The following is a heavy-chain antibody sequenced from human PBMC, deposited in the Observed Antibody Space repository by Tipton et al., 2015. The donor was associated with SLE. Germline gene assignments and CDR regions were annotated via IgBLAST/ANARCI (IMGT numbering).Heavy chain of an antibody. CDR1: GASISSYY. D-gene: IGHD3-10*01. V-gene: IGHV4-59*01. CDR3: ARDWSLFGYYYVDV. J-gene: IGHJ6*03. Sequence: TLSLTCSVSGASISSYYWSWIRQPPGKGLEWIGYMYYSGSISYNPSLNSRVTMSVDTSKNQFSLRLESVTAADTAVYYCARDWSLFGYYYVDVWGKGTTVTVSS. CDR2: MYYSGSI.